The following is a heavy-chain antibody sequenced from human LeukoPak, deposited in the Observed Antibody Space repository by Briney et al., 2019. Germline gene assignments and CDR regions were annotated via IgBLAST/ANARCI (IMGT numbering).Heavy chain of an antibody. Sequence: PGGSLRLSCAASGFIFSSHTMNWVRQAPGKGLEWVSSISSSSSYIYFADSVKGRFTISRDNAKNSLYLQMNSLRAEDTAVYYCARAYDSSGYFDCYFDYWGQGTLVTVSS. D-gene: IGHD3-22*01. J-gene: IGHJ4*02. CDR3: ARAYDSSGYFDCYFDY. V-gene: IGHV3-21*01. CDR2: ISSSSSYI. CDR1: GFIFSSHT.